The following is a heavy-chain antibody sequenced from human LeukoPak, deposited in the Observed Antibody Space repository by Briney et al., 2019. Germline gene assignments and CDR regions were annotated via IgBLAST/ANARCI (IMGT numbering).Heavy chain of an antibody. CDR3: ARVEASGYDYGAFDY. CDR1: GFTFSNYW. V-gene: IGHV3-48*04. J-gene: IGHJ4*02. Sequence: GGSLRLSCAASGFTFSNYWMTWVRQAPGKGLEWVSYISSSGSTIYYADSVKGRFTISRDNAKNSLYLQMNSLRAEDTAVYYCARVEASGYDYGAFDYWGQGTLVTVSS. CDR2: ISSSGSTI. D-gene: IGHD5-12*01.